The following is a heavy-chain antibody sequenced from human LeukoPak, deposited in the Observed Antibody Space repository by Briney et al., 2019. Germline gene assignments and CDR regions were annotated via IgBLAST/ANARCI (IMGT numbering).Heavy chain of an antibody. V-gene: IGHV4-59*11. CDR1: GGSITSHF. J-gene: IGHJ5*02. CDR2: IHYSGST. CDR3: ARRRRVGPKLYLDP. D-gene: IGHD2-2*01. Sequence: KPSETLSLTCSVSGGSITSHFWSWIRQPPGKGLEWIGYIHYSGSTNYNPSLKSRVTISPDTSKNQFSLKLSSVTAADTAVYYCARRRRVGPKLYLDPWGQGTLVTVSS.